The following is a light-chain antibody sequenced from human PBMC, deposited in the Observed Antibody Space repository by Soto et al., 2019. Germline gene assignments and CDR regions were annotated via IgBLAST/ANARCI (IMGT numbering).Light chain of an antibody. CDR1: NIGSKS. V-gene: IGLV3-21*04. J-gene: IGLJ3*02. CDR3: QVWDSSSDHLWV. CDR2: YDS. Sequence: SYELTQPPSVSVAPGKTARITCGGNNIGSKSVHWYQQKPGQAPVLVIYYDSDRPSGIPERFSGSNSGNTATLTISRVEAGDEADYYCQVWDSSSDHLWVFGGGTKLIVL.